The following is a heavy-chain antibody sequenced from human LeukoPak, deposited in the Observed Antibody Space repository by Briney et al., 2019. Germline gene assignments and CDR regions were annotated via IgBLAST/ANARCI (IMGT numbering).Heavy chain of an antibody. J-gene: IGHJ4*02. CDR1: GFTFSSYA. V-gene: IGHV3-23*01. CDR3: AKDATRPTTVTPYYFDY. CDR2: VSGSGGST. Sequence: GGSLRLSCAASGFTFSSYAMSWVRQAPGKGLEWVSAVSGSGGSTYYADSVKGRFTISRDDSKNTLYLQMNSLRAEDTAVYYRAKDATRPTTVTPYYFDYWGQGTLVTVSS. D-gene: IGHD4-17*01.